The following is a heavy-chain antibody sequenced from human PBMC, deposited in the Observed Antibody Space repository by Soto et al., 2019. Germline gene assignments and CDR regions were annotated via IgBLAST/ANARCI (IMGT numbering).Heavy chain of an antibody. CDR3: CGCEHTNLDC. D-gene: IGHD2-21*01. J-gene: IGHJ4*02. CDR2: IRNKAESYTT. CDR1: GFSFSAYY. Sequence: EVQLVESGGDLVQPGGSLRLSCAASGFSFSAYYMDWVRQAPGKGLEWVGLIRNKAESYTTEYAASVRGRFTISRDDSKTLVFLQMNSLATEDTAGYYCCGCEHTNLDCWGRGTLVTVSS. V-gene: IGHV3-72*01.